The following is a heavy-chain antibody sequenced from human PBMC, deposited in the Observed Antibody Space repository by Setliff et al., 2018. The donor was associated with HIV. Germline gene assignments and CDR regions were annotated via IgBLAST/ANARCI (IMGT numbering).Heavy chain of an antibody. D-gene: IGHD1-1*01. Sequence: WASVKVSCKASGYTFTDYYIHWVRQAPGQGLEWMGWINSASGGTNYAQNFQGRVTVTRDTSKNQFSLKLRSVTAADTAVYYCARDLRGTQSSDYWGQGTLVTVSS. CDR2: INSASGGT. CDR3: ARDLRGTQSSDY. CDR1: GYTFTDYY. J-gene: IGHJ4*02. V-gene: IGHV1-2*02.